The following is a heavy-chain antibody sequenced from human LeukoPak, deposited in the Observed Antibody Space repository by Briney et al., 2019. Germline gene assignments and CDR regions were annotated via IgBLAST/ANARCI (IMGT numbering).Heavy chain of an antibody. CDR3: ARVAQVGATTRFDP. CDR1: GGSFTDYV. D-gene: IGHD1-26*01. V-gene: IGHV1-69*05. CDR2: IIPIFGTA. J-gene: IGHJ5*02. Sequence: ASVKVSCKASGGSFTDYVMSWARQAPGQGLEWMGGIIPIFGTANYAQKFQGRVTITTDESTSTAYMELSSLRSEDTAVYYCARVAQVGATTRFDPWGQGTLVTVSS.